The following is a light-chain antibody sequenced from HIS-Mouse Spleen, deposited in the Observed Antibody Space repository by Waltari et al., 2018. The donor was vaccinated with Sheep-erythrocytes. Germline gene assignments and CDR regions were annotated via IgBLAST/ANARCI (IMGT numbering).Light chain of an antibody. CDR2: EVR. CDR3: CSYAGSSTLV. Sequence: QSALTHPASVSGSPGQSITIPCTGTSSDVGGYNLVSGYQQHPAKAPNIMIYEVRKRPSGVSNRFSGSKSGNTASLTISGLQAEDEADYYCCSYAGSSTLVFGGGTKLTVL. J-gene: IGLJ2*01. V-gene: IGLV2-23*02. CDR1: SSDVGGYNL.